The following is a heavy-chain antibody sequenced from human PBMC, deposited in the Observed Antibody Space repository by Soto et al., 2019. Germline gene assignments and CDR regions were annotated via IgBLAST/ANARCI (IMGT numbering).Heavy chain of an antibody. CDR1: GYTFTSYG. V-gene: IGHV1-18*01. CDR2: IVVGSGNT. J-gene: IGHJ4*02. CDR3: ARKELWFGELYPYYFDY. Sequence: ASVKVSCKASGYTFTSYGISWVRQAPGQGLEWIGWIVVGSGNTNYAQKFQGRVTITRDTSASTAYMELSSLRSEDTAVYYCARKELWFGELYPYYFDYWGQGTLVTVSS. D-gene: IGHD3-10*01.